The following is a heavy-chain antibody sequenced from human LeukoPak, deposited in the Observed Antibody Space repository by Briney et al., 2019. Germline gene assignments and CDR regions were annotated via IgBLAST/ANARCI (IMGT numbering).Heavy chain of an antibody. V-gene: IGHV4-39*07. CDR2: IYHSGST. CDR1: GGSISSSSYY. J-gene: IGHJ5*02. Sequence: SETLSLTCTVSGGSISSSSYYWGWIRQPPGKGLEWIGSIYHSGSTYYNPSLKSRVTISVDTSKNQFSLKLSSVTAADTAVYYCARTPDANWFDPWGQGTLVTVSS. CDR3: ARTPDANWFDP.